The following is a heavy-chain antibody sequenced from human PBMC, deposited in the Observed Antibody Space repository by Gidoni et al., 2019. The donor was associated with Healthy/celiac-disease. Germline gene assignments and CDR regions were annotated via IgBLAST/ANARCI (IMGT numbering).Heavy chain of an antibody. CDR1: GFTFSSSA. Sequence: QMRLVQSGPEVKKPGTSLKVSCKASGFTFSSSAMQWVRQARGQRLEWIGWIVVGSGNTNYAQKSHERVTITRDMSTSTAYMELSSLRSEDTAVYYCAATTYSSGWYPWGDYWGQGTLITVSS. CDR3: AATTYSSGWYPWGDY. V-gene: IGHV1-58*02. J-gene: IGHJ4*02. CDR2: IVVGSGNT. D-gene: IGHD6-19*01.